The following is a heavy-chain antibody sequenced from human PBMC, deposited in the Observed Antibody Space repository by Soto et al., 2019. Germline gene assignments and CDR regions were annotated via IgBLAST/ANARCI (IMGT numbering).Heavy chain of an antibody. CDR1: GGSLSDYY. J-gene: IGHJ5*02. CDR2: INHRGTA. CDR3: AKYQWNPGAFDP. Sequence: PSETLSLTCAVYGGSLSDYYWNWLRQPPGKGLEWIGEINHRGTASYNPSLKSRVDISVDTALTQFSLKLMSVTAADTAIYYCAKYQWNPGAFDPWGPGTQVTVS. D-gene: IGHD6-19*01. V-gene: IGHV4-34*01.